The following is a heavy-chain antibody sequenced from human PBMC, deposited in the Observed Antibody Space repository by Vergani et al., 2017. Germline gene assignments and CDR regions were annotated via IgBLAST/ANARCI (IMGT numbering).Heavy chain of an antibody. CDR3: ARGDCGGDCDWTHPFDY. Sequence: QVQLVQSGAEVKKPGASVKVSCKASGYTFTGYYMHWVRQAPGQGLEWMGWINPNSGGTNYAQKFQDRVIRTRDTSISTAYIELSRLRSDDTAVYYCARGDCGGDCDWTHPFDYWGQGTLVTVSS. D-gene: IGHD2-21*02. CDR1: GYTFTGYY. CDR2: INPNSGGT. V-gene: IGHV1-2*02. J-gene: IGHJ4*02.